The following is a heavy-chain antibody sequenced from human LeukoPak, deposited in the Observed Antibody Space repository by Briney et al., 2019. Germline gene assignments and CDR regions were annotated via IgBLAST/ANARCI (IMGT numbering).Heavy chain of an antibody. D-gene: IGHD3-3*01. V-gene: IGHV1-8*01. Sequence: ASVKVSCKASGYAFTIYDINWVRQAPRQGLEWWGWMNPNNGGTVYAQKFQGRVTMTRDTSTVTVYMELNSLKSEDKAVYYCARGAIFGVTPRGYGMDVWGQGTTVTVSS. CDR1: GYAFTIYD. CDR2: MNPNNGGT. J-gene: IGHJ6*02. CDR3: ARGAIFGVTPRGYGMDV.